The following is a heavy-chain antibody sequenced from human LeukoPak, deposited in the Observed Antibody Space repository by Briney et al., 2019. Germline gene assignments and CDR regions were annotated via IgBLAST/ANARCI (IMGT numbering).Heavy chain of an antibody. Sequence: ASVKVSCKASGYTYTGYYMHWVRQAPGQGLEWMGWINPNSGGTNYAQKFQGRVTMTRDTSISTAYMELSRLRSDDTAVYYCAREVDSSGYYKKEYYFDYWGQGTLVTVSS. D-gene: IGHD3-22*01. V-gene: IGHV1-2*02. CDR2: INPNSGGT. J-gene: IGHJ4*02. CDR3: AREVDSSGYYKKEYYFDY. CDR1: GYTYTGYY.